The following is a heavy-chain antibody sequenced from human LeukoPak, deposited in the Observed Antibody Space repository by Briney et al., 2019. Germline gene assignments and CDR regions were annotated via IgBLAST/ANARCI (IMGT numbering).Heavy chain of an antibody. V-gene: IGHV3-30*03. CDR2: ISYDGSNK. CDR3: ARGRIVAGVRY. J-gene: IGHJ4*02. Sequence: PGRSLRLSCAASGFTFSSYGMHWVRQAPGKGLEWVAVISYDGSNKYYADSVKGRFTISRDNAKNSLYLQMNSLRADDTAVYYCARGRIVAGVRYWGQGTLVTVSS. D-gene: IGHD3-22*01. CDR1: GFTFSSYG.